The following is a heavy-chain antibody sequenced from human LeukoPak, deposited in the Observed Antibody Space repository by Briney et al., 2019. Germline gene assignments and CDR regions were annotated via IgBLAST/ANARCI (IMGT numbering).Heavy chain of an antibody. V-gene: IGHV4-34*01. CDR1: GGSFSGYY. CDR3: ARDCSSTSCYLDY. D-gene: IGHD2-2*01. J-gene: IGHJ4*02. CDR2: INHSGST. Sequence: PSETLFLTCAVYGGSFSGYYRSWIRQPPGKGLEWIGEINHSGSTNYNPSLKSRVTISVDTSKNQFSLKVSSVTAADTAVYYCARDCSSTSCYLDYWSQGTLVTVSS.